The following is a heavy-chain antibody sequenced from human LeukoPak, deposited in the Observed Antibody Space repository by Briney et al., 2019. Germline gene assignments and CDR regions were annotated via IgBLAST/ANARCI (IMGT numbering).Heavy chain of an antibody. D-gene: IGHD6-19*01. CDR1: GGSISSYY. CDR2: INHSGST. Sequence: PSETLSLTCTVSGGSISSYYWSWIRQPPGKGLEWIGEINHSGSTNYNPSLKSRVTISVDTSKNQFSLKLSSVTAADTAVYYCARVQHTQWLVRGIDYWGQGTPVTVSS. J-gene: IGHJ4*02. V-gene: IGHV4-34*01. CDR3: ARVQHTQWLVRGIDY.